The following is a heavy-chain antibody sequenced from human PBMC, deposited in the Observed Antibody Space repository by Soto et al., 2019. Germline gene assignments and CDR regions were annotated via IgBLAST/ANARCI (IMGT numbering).Heavy chain of an antibody. V-gene: IGHV3-48*01. CDR2: ISSSSSTI. CDR1: GFTFSSYS. Sequence: PVGSLRLSCAASGFTFSSYSMNWVRQAPGKGLEWVSYISSSSSTIYYADSVKGRFTISRDNAKNSLYLQMNSLRAEDTAVYYCARVAGRVATMRTDYWGQGTLVTVSS. D-gene: IGHD5-12*01. J-gene: IGHJ4*02. CDR3: ARVAGRVATMRTDY.